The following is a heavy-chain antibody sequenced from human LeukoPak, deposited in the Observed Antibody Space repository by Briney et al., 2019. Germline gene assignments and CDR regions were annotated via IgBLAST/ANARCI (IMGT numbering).Heavy chain of an antibody. V-gene: IGHV1-69*06. CDR2: XXXXXGTA. D-gene: IGHD5-18*01. CDR3: ASAPATSYGVPYYYYYGMDV. Sequence: GASVKVSCKASGGTFSSYAISWVRQAPGQGLEXXXXXXXXXGTANYAQKFQGRVTITADKSTSTAYMELSSLRSEDTAVYYCASAPATSYGVPYYYYYGMDVWGKGTTVTVSS. CDR1: GGTFSSYA. J-gene: IGHJ6*04.